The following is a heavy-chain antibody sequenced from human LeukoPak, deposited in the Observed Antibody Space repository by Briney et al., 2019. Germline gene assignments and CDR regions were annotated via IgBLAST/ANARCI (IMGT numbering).Heavy chain of an antibody. D-gene: IGHD2-2*01. V-gene: IGHV3-48*04. CDR3: ASLYCTHTTCYYFDY. Sequence: PGGSLRLSCSASAFTFSSYSMNWVRQAPGKGLEWVSYISSGSSTIYYADSVKGRFTISRDNAKNSLYLQMNSLRAEDTAVYYCASLYCTHTTCYYFDYWGQGTLVSVSS. J-gene: IGHJ4*02. CDR1: AFTFSSYS. CDR2: ISSGSSTI.